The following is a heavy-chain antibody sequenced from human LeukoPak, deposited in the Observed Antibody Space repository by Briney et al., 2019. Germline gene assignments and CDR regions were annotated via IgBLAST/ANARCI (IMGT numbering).Heavy chain of an antibody. V-gene: IGHV3-30*02. D-gene: IGHD2-2*02. CDR1: GFTFSSYG. CDR3: AKASGVVPAAIDY. Sequence: GGSLRLSCAASGFTFSSYGMHWVRQAPGKGLEWVAVIWYGGSNKYYADSVKGRFTISRDNSKNTLYLQMNSLRAEDTAVYYCAKASGVVPAAIDYWGQGTLVTVSS. CDR2: IWYGGSNK. J-gene: IGHJ4*02.